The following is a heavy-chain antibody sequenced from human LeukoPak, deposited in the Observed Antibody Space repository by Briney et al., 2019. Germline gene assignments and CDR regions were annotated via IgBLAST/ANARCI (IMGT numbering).Heavy chain of an antibody. D-gene: IGHD4-23*01. CDR1: GFTFRNYW. J-gene: IGHJ4*02. CDR3: VRDLILVDTPGDDFDY. CDR2: INVDGSVK. V-gene: IGHV3-74*01. Sequence: GGSLRLSCAASGFTFRNYWMHWVRQAPGKGLVWVSRINVDGSVKSYADSVKGRFTISRDNAKNTVSLQMNSLRAEDTAVYYCVRDLILVDTPGDDFDYWGQGALVTVSS.